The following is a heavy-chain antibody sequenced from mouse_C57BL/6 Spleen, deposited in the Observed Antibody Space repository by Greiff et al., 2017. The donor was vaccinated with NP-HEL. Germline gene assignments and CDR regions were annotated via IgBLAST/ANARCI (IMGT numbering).Heavy chain of an antibody. Sequence: VKVVESGPELVKPGASVKISCKASGYAFSSSWMNWVKQRPGKGLEWIGRIYPGDGDTNYNGKFKGKATLTADKSSSTAYMQLSSLTSEDSAVYFCARSDYGSSYDWYFDVWGTGTTVTVSS. J-gene: IGHJ1*03. V-gene: IGHV1-82*01. D-gene: IGHD1-1*01. CDR3: ARSDYGSSYDWYFDV. CDR1: GYAFSSSW. CDR2: IYPGDGDT.